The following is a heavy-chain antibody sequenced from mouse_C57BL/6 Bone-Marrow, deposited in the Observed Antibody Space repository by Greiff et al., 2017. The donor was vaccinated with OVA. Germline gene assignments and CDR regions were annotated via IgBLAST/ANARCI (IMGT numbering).Heavy chain of an antibody. D-gene: IGHD2-4*01. Sequence: EVMLVESGGDLVKPGGSLKLSCAASGFTFSSYGMSWVRQTPDKRLEWVATISSGGSYTYYPDSVKGRFTISRDNAKNTLYLQMSSLKSEDTAMYYCARIRLRDYAMDYWGQGTSVTVSS. CDR2: ISSGGSYT. CDR3: ARIRLRDYAMDY. J-gene: IGHJ4*01. V-gene: IGHV5-6*02. CDR1: GFTFSSYG.